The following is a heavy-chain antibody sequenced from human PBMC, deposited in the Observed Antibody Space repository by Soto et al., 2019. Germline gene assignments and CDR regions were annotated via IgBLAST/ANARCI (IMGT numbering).Heavy chain of an antibody. D-gene: IGHD3-10*01. J-gene: IGHJ6*02. V-gene: IGHV3-23*01. CDR2: ISGSGGST. Sequence: GGSLRLSCAASGFTFSSYAMSWVRQAPGKGLEWVSAISGSGGSTYYADSVKGRFTISRDNSKDTLYLQMNSLRAEDTAVYYCAKRDYYGSGSYYPLYYYYYGMDVWGQGTTVTVSS. CDR3: AKRDYYGSGSYYPLYYYYYGMDV. CDR1: GFTFSSYA.